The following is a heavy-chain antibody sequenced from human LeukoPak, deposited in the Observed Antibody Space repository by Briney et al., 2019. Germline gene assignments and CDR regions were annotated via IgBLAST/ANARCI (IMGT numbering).Heavy chain of an antibody. D-gene: IGHD3-3*01. CDR1: GFTFSSYR. CDR3: ARGAGDFWSAQGVGYFDY. J-gene: IGHJ4*02. Sequence: GGSLRPSCAASGFTFSSYRMSWVRQAPGEGLEWGSSISSRSSYIYYADSVKGRFHISRDNAKTSLYLKMNSLRAEDTAVYYCARGAGDFWSAQGVGYFDYWGQGTLVTVSS. V-gene: IGHV3-21*01. CDR2: ISSRSSYI.